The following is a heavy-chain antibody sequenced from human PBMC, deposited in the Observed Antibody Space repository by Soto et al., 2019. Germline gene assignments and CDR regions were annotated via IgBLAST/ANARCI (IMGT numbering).Heavy chain of an antibody. CDR3: ARDLWVEPELYYYGMDV. J-gene: IGHJ6*02. V-gene: IGHV4-30-4*01. Sequence: SETLSLTCTVSGDSISSADYYWSWIRQTPGKGLEWIGHIFYSGTTYYNPSLKSRLTISVDTSKNHFSLRLTSVNAADTAVYYCARDLWVEPELYYYGMDVWGPGTTVTVYS. CDR1: GDSISSADYY. CDR2: IFYSGTT. D-gene: IGHD1-1*01.